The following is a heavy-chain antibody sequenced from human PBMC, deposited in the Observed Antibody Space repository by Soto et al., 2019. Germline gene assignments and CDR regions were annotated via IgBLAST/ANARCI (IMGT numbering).Heavy chain of an antibody. Sequence: TLSLTCAVSGDSMSSTNWWTWVRQPPEKGLEWIGEINHSGSTNYNPSLKSRVTMSVDTSKNQFSLKLSSVTAADTAVYYCARTSRFDYWGQGTLVTVSS. CDR2: INHSGST. V-gene: IGHV4-4*02. D-gene: IGHD6-6*01. CDR3: ARTSRFDY. J-gene: IGHJ4*02. CDR1: GDSMSSTNW.